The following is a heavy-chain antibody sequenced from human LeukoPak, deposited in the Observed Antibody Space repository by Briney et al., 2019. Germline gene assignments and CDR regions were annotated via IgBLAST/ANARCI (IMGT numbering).Heavy chain of an antibody. CDR3: AKGINGFGDHGVDC. D-gene: IGHD4-17*01. J-gene: IGHJ4*02. CDR1: GFSFFDYA. V-gene: IGHV3-23*01. CDR2: ISGSGGDT. Sequence: GGSLRLSCAAFGFSFFDYAMSWVRQAPGKGLEWVSTISGSGGDTFYADSVKGRFTISRDAAKNTLFLQMNSLRAEDTALYFCAKGINGFGDHGVDCWGQGTLVTVSS.